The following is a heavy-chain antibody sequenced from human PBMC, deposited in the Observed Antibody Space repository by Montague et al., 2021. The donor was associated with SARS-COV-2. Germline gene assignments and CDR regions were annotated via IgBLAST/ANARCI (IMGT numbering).Heavy chain of an antibody. Sequence: SLSLSCSASGFTFDDYAMPWVRQSPGKGLEWVSGTSWNSGSIGYADSVKGRFTISRDNAKNSLYLQMNSLRAEDTALYYCAKTTGSGWSPKYYYGMDVWGQGTTVTVSS. CDR1: GFTFDDYA. J-gene: IGHJ6*02. CDR2: TSWNSGSI. CDR3: AKTTGSGWSPKYYYGMDV. D-gene: IGHD6-19*01. V-gene: IGHV3-9*01.